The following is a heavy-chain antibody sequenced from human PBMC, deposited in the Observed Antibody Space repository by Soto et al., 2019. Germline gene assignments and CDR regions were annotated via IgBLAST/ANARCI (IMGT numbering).Heavy chain of an antibody. V-gene: IGHV3-15*07. Sequence: PGGSLRLSCAASGFTFSNAWMNWVRQAPGKGLEWVGRIKSKTDGGTTDYAAPVKGRFTISRDDSKNTLYLQMNSLKTEDTAVYYCTTDPDTYYDFWSGPIQHTDYYYGMEVWGQGTTVTVSS. J-gene: IGHJ6*02. CDR3: TTDPDTYYDFWSGPIQHTDYYYGMEV. CDR2: IKSKTDGGTT. CDR1: GFTFSNAW. D-gene: IGHD3-3*01.